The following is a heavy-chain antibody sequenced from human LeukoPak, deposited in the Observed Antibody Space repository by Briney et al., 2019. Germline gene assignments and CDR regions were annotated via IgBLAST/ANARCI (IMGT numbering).Heavy chain of an antibody. CDR1: GDSISSSY. Sequence: SETLSLTCTVSGDSISSSYWSWLRQPPGKGLEWIGYIYYSGSTNYNPSLKSRVTISVDTSRNQFSLKLSSVTAADTAVYYCARQYGDYRYFQHWGQGTLVTVSS. D-gene: IGHD4-17*01. CDR2: IYYSGST. V-gene: IGHV4-59*08. J-gene: IGHJ1*01. CDR3: ARQYGDYRYFQH.